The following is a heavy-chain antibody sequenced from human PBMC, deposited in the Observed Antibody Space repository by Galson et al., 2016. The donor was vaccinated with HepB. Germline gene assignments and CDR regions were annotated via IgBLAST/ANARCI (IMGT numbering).Heavy chain of an antibody. CDR1: GFTFSGYA. CDR2: IWYDGNNK. Sequence: SLRLSCAASGFTFSGYAMHWVRQAPGKGLEWVAVIWYDGNNKYYADSVKGRFTISRDNAKNTLFLQMDSLRADDTAVYYCARAGDRSNYAAYWGQGTLVTVSS. CDR3: ARAGDRSNYAAY. V-gene: IGHV3-33*01. D-gene: IGHD4/OR15-4a*01. J-gene: IGHJ4*02.